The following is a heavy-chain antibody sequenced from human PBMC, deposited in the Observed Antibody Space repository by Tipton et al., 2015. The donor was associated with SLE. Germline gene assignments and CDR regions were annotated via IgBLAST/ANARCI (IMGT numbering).Heavy chain of an antibody. CDR1: GGSISSYY. CDR3: ATMVERRVDY. Sequence: TLSLTCTVSGGSISSYYWSWIRQPPGKGLEWIGYIYYSGSTNYNPSLKSRVTISVDTSKNQFSLKLSSVTAADTAVYYCATMVERRVDYWGQGTLVTVSS. J-gene: IGHJ4*02. D-gene: IGHD2-8*01. V-gene: IGHV4-59*08. CDR2: IYYSGST.